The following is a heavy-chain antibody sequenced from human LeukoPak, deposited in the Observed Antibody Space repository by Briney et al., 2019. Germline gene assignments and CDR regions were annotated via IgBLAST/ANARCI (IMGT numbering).Heavy chain of an antibody. J-gene: IGHJ4*02. V-gene: IGHV3-53*01. CDR1: GLLVSSNH. CDR3: EALTDY. Sequence: GGSLRLSCAVSGLLVSSNHMIRVRQAPGKGLEWVSILNSGGNTYYADSVTGRFTISRDNFKNTLYLQMNSLRVEDTAVYYCEALTDYWGQGTLVTVSS. CDR2: LNSGGNT.